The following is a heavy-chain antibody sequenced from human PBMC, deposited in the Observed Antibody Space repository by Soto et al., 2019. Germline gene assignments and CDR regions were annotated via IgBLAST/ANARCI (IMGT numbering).Heavy chain of an antibody. CDR2: IIPIFRTP. D-gene: IGHD1-26*01. V-gene: IGHV1-69*12. CDR3: ARDKDRDQWGGNYYYSLDV. Sequence: QAQQVQSGPKVKKPGSSEKVSCELSGGTFRTYAISWVRQAPGQGLEWMGGIIPIFRTPDYSQKFQGRVTIIADESTTTVYMELSTLTFEDTAVYYCARDKDRDQWGGNYYYSLDVWGQGTTVTVSS. CDR1: GGTFRTYA. J-gene: IGHJ6*02.